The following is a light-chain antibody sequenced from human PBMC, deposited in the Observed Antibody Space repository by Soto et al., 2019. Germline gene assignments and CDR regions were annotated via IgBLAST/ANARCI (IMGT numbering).Light chain of an antibody. CDR2: AAS. Sequence: DIQMTQSPSSLSASVGDRVSITCRASQTISNYLNWYQQTPGKAPKVLIYAASSLQSGVPSRFSGSGSGTDFTLTISSLQPEDFATYYCQQSYSSPPTFGQGTKVDIK. V-gene: IGKV1-39*01. CDR1: QTISNY. CDR3: QQSYSSPPT. J-gene: IGKJ1*01.